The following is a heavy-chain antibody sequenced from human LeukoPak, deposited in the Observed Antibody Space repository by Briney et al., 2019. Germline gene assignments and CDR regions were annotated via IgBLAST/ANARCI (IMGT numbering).Heavy chain of an antibody. V-gene: IGHV4-59*08. D-gene: IGHD2-15*01. J-gene: IGHJ4*02. CDR1: GDSINSFY. Sequence: ASETLSLTCAVSGDSINSFYWRWIRQPPGKGLEWIGYVCHTGDTNSNPSLKSRVTVSLDTSTSQVSLRLTSVTAADTAVYYCARHPFATPFDHWGRGILVTVSS. CDR3: ARHPFATPFDH. CDR2: VCHTGDT.